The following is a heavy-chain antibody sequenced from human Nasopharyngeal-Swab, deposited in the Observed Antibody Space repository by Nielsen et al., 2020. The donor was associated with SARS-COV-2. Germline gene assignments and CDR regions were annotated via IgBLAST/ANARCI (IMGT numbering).Heavy chain of an antibody. Sequence: RQAPGKGLEWIGEINHSGSTNYNPSLKSRVTISVDTSKNQFSLKLSFVTAADTAVYYCARSCRVVTAIRFAFDIWGQGTMVTVSS. CDR3: ARSCRVVTAIRFAFDI. CDR2: INHSGST. V-gene: IGHV4-34*01. J-gene: IGHJ3*02. D-gene: IGHD2-21*02.